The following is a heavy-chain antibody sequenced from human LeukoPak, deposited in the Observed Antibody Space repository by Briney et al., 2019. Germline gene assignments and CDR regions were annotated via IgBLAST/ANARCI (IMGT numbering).Heavy chain of an antibody. CDR2: IYYSGTT. CDR1: GGSISSSGYS. D-gene: IGHD3-3*01. V-gene: IGHV4-39*01. Sequence: TASETLSLTCTVSGGSISSSGYSWGWIRQPPGKGLEWIGSIYYSGTTYYNPSLKSRVTISVDTSKIQFSLKLSSVAATDTAVYFCARLRFDFWSGYTHPYFDYWGQGTLVTVSS. CDR3: ARLRFDFWSGYTHPYFDY. J-gene: IGHJ4*02.